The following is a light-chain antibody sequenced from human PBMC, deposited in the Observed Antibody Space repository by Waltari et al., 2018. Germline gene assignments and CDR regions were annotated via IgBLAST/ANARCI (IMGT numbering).Light chain of an antibody. Sequence: DIQLTQSPSFLSASVGDRVTITCRASQGISSNLAWYQHKPGQAPKLLSYGASTLQSGVPSRFGGGGSGTEFTLTISSLQPEDFATYYCQQLNSYLFGGGTKVEIK. CDR1: QGISSN. J-gene: IGKJ4*01. CDR2: GAS. V-gene: IGKV1-9*01. CDR3: QQLNSYL.